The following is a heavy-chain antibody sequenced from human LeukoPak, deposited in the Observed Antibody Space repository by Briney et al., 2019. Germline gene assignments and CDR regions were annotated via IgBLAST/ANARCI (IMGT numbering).Heavy chain of an antibody. Sequence: GASVKVSFKVSGYTLTELSMHWVRQAPGKGLEWMGGFDPEDGETIYAQKFQGRVTMTEDTSTDTAYMELSSLRSEDTAVYYCATVPPWDSSGYYYDYFDYWGQGTLVTVSS. CDR2: FDPEDGET. J-gene: IGHJ4*02. D-gene: IGHD3-22*01. CDR1: GYTLTELS. V-gene: IGHV1-24*01. CDR3: ATVPPWDSSGYYYDYFDY.